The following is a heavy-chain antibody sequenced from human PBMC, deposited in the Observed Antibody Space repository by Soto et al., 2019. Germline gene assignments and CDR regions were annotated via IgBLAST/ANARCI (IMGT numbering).Heavy chain of an antibody. CDR1: GGSISSSNW. D-gene: IGHD2-2*01. CDR3: ARDHGYCISTSCYYYYGMDV. V-gene: IGHV4-4*02. J-gene: IGHJ6*02. Sequence: KPSETLSLTCAVSGGSISSSNWWSWVRQPPGKGLEWIGEIYHSGSTNYNPSLKSRVTISVDKSKNQFSLKLSSVTAADTAVYYCARDHGYCISTSCYYYYGMDVWGQGTTVTVSS. CDR2: IYHSGST.